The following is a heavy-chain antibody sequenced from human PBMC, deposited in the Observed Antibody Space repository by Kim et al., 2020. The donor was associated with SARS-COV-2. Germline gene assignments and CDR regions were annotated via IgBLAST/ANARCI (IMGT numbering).Heavy chain of an antibody. CDR2: TYYSESP. V-gene: IGHV4-59*13. D-gene: IGHD3-10*01. Sequence: ETLSLTCTVSGGSINTFYWSWIRQPPGKGLEWIGYTYYSESPKYNPSLESRVTISLDTSKNQFSLKLSSVTAADTAVYYCAREGYSGWFDPWGQGTLVTVSS. J-gene: IGHJ5*02. CDR1: GGSINTFY. CDR3: AREGYSGWFDP.